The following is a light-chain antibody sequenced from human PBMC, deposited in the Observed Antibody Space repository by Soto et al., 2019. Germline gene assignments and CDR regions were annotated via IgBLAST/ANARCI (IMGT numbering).Light chain of an antibody. V-gene: IGLV1-44*01. Sequence: QSVLTQPPSASGTPGQRVTISCSGSSSNIGSNTVNWFQQLPGTAPKLLIYSNNQRPSGVPDRFSGSKSGTSASLAISGLQSEDEADYDCAAWDDSLNRVVFGAGTKLTVL. J-gene: IGLJ2*01. CDR1: SSNIGSNT. CDR3: AAWDDSLNRVV. CDR2: SNN.